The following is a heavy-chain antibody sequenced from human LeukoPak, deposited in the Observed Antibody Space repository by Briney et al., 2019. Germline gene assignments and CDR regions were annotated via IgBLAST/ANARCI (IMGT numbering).Heavy chain of an antibody. J-gene: IGHJ4*02. V-gene: IGHV3-7*01. D-gene: IGHD2-15*01. Sequence: GGSLRLSRAASGFTFSRYWMTWVRQAPGKGLEWVANINQDGSEKYYGDSVTGRFTISRDNAENSLFLQMNSLRADDTGVYYCARAREAPANVFPDHWGQGVVVTVSS. CDR2: INQDGSEK. CDR3: ARAREAPANVFPDH. CDR1: GFTFSRYW.